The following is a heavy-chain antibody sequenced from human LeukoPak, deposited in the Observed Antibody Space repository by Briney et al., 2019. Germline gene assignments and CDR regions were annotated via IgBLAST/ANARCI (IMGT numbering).Heavy chain of an antibody. Sequence: GGSLRLSCAASGFTFSSYAMHWVRQAPGKGLEWVAVISYDGSNKYYADSVKGRFTISRDNSKNTLYLQMNSLRAEDTAVYYCARDRIAVAGTGIDYWGQGTPVTVSS. D-gene: IGHD6-19*01. CDR3: ARDRIAVAGTGIDY. CDR2: ISYDGSNK. CDR1: GFTFSSYA. J-gene: IGHJ4*02. V-gene: IGHV3-30*04.